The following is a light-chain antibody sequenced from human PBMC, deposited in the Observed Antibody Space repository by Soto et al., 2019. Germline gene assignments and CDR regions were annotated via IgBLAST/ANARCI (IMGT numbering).Light chain of an antibody. CDR1: QSVSSW. V-gene: IGKV3-11*01. CDR3: QQRSNWPPLT. J-gene: IGKJ4*01. Sequence: DIVLTQSPATLSLSAGERATLSCRASQSVSSWLAWYQLKPGKAPRLLIYDASSRDTGVPSRFSGSGSGTDFSPTTSSLLPEDFAVYYCQQRSNWPPLTFGGGTKVDIK. CDR2: DAS.